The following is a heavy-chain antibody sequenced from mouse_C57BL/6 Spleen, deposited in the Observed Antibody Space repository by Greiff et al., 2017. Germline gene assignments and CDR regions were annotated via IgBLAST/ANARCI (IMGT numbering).Heavy chain of an antibody. CDR1: GYTFTRYG. CDR3: ARRATAYGAMDY. V-gene: IGHV1-81*01. D-gene: IGHD1-2*01. CDR2: IYPRSGNT. J-gene: IGHJ4*01. Sequence: QVQLTESGAELARPGASVKLSCKASGYTFTRYGISWVKQRTGQGLEWIGEIYPRSGNTYYNEKFKGKATLTADKSSSTAYMELRSLTSEDSAVYFCARRATAYGAMDYWGPGTSVTVSS.